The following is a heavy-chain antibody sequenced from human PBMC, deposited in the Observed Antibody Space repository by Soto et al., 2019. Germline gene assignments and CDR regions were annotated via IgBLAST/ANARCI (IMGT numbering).Heavy chain of an antibody. CDR2: ISWNSGSI. J-gene: IGHJ3*02. CDR1: GFTFDDYA. V-gene: IGHV3-9*01. Sequence: EVQLVESGGGLVQPGRSLRLSCAASGFTFDDYAMHWVRQAPGKGLEWVSGISWNSGSIGYADSVKGRFTISRDNAKNSLYLQMNSLRAEDTALYYCAKGTTSIPKYDAFDIWGQGTMVTVSS. CDR3: AKGTTSIPKYDAFDI.